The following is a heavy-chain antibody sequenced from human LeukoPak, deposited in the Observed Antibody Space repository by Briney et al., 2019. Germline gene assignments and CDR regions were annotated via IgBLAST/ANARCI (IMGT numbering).Heavy chain of an antibody. V-gene: IGHV3-53*01. CDR2: IYSGGST. CDR3: AGQALDYYDSSGYLDAFDI. CDR1: GFTVSSNY. J-gene: IGHJ3*02. D-gene: IGHD3-22*01. Sequence: GSLRLSCAASGFTVSSNYMSWVRQAPGKGLEWVSVIYSGGSTYYADSVKGRFTISRDNSKNTLYLQMNSLRAEDTAVYHCAGQALDYYDSSGYLDAFDIWGQGTMVTVSS.